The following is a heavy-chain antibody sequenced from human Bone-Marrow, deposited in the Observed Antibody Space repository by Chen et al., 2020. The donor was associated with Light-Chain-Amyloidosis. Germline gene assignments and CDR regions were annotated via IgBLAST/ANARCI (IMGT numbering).Heavy chain of an antibody. V-gene: IGHV3-23*01. J-gene: IGHJ4*02. CDR2: VNNGGNP. D-gene: IGHD3-22*01. Sequence: EVQLLESGGTLVQPGGSLRLSCAASGFSFSRFAMSWVRQAPDTGLEWVARVNNGGNPYYADSVKGRFSIFRDNSKNTLDLQMSNLRAEDSAIYYCAKDHASSGWPAFDYWGQGTLVTVSS. CDR1: GFSFSRFA. CDR3: AKDHASSGWPAFDY.